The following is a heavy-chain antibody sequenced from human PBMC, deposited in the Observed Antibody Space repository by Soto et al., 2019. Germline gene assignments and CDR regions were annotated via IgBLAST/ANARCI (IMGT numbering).Heavy chain of an antibody. V-gene: IGHV1-3*01. CDR3: ARCIQGDYYYGMDV. CDR1: GYTFMSYP. Sequence: ASVKVSCKASGYTFMSYPLHWVRQAPGQRPEWMGWINAGDDITQFSQKFQGRLTFTRDTSASTGYMELRSLRSEDTAVYYCARCIQGDYYYGMDVWGQGTTVTVSS. CDR2: INAGDDIT. J-gene: IGHJ6*02. D-gene: IGHD5-18*01.